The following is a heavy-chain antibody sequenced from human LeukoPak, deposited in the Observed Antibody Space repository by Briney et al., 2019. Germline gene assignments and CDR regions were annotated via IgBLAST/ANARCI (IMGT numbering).Heavy chain of an antibody. V-gene: IGHV1-69*05. J-gene: IGHJ4*02. D-gene: IGHD6-19*01. Sequence: SVKVSCKASGGTFSSYAISWVRQAPGQGLEWMGGIIPIFGTANYAQKFQGRVTITTDESTSKAYMELISLRSEDTAVYCYARDLAGYSSSFDYWGEGTLVTVSS. CDR3: ARDLAGYSSSFDY. CDR2: IIPIFGTA. CDR1: GGTFSSYA.